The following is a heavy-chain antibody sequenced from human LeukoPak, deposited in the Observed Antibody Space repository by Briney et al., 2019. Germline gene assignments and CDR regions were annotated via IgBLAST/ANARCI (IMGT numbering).Heavy chain of an antibody. J-gene: IGHJ4*02. CDR1: GFTFRSYS. CDR3: SRDGEHGYNDIDF. D-gene: IGHD5-24*01. Sequence: GGSLRLSCAASGFTFRSYSMHWVRQAPGRGLESVAVISEDGSNKYYAGSVKGRFTISRDNSENTLYLQMNSLRAGDTALYYCSRDGEHGYNDIDFWGQGTQVTVSS. CDR2: ISEDGSNK. V-gene: IGHV3-30-3*01.